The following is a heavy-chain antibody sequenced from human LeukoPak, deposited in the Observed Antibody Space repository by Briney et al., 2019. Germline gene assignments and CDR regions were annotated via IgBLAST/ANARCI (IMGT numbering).Heavy chain of an antibody. CDR1: GFNFNIYA. CDR3: ARDLSGAYYALDV. CDR2: ISYGGNNK. V-gene: IGHV3-30-3*01. Sequence: GGSLRLSCAASGFNFNIYAMHWVRQAPDRAPEWVAVISYGGNNKYYADSVKGRFTISRDISKNTLFLQMNSLTGEDTAIYYCARDLSGAYYALDVWGQGTTVTVYS. D-gene: IGHD3-10*02. J-gene: IGHJ6*02.